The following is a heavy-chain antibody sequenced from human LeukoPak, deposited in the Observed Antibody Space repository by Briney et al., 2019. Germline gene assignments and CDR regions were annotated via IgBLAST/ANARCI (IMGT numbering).Heavy chain of an antibody. CDR2: INSDGSST. Sequence: GGSLRLSCAASGFTFSSYWMHWVRQAPGKGLVWVSRINSDGSSTSYADSVKGRFTISRDNAKNTLYLQMNSLGAEDTAVYYCARGYCSSTSCYYYYYGMDVWGQGTTVTVSS. CDR1: GFTFSSYW. V-gene: IGHV3-74*01. J-gene: IGHJ6*02. CDR3: ARGYCSSTSCYYYYYGMDV. D-gene: IGHD2-2*01.